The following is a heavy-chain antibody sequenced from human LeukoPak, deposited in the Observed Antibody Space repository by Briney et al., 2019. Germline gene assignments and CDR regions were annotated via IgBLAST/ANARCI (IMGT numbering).Heavy chain of an antibody. CDR2: IIPILGIA. CDR3: ARTAYLPDQLLFAFDI. V-gene: IGHV1-69*04. Sequence: ASVKVSCKASGGTFSSYAISWVRQAPGQGLEWMGRIIPILGIANYAQKFQGRVTITTDESTSTAYMELSSLRSEDTAVYYCARTAYLPDQLLFAFDIWGQGTMVTVSS. CDR1: GGTFSSYA. J-gene: IGHJ3*02. D-gene: IGHD2-2*01.